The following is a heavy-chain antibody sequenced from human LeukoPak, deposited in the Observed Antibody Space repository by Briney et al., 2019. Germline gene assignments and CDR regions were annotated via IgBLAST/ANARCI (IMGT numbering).Heavy chain of an antibody. J-gene: IGHJ5*02. Sequence: PGGSLRLSCAASGFTFSSYSMNWVRQAPGKGLEWVSSISSSSSYIYYADLVKGRFTISRDNAKNSLYLQMNSLRAEDTAVYYCARDRDIVVVPAARGNWFDPWGQGTLVTVSS. V-gene: IGHV3-21*01. D-gene: IGHD2-2*01. CDR1: GFTFSSYS. CDR2: ISSSSSYI. CDR3: ARDRDIVVVPAARGNWFDP.